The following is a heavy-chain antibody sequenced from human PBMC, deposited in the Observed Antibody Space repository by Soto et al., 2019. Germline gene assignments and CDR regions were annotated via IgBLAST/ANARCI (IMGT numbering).Heavy chain of an antibody. CDR1: GGSISSYY. CDR3: ASGTYDSSGYYYMPIDY. D-gene: IGHD3-22*01. J-gene: IGHJ4*02. V-gene: IGHV4-59*01. CDR2: IYYSGST. Sequence: PSETLSLTCTVSGGSISSYYWSWIRQPPGKGLEWIGYIYYSGSTNYNPSLKSRVTISVDTSKNQFSLKLSSVTAADTAVYYCASGTYDSSGYYYMPIDYWGQGTLVTVSS.